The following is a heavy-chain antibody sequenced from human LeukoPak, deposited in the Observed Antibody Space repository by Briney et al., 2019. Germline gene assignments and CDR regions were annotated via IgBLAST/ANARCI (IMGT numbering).Heavy chain of an antibody. CDR3: ARGLELIGY. Sequence: SETLSLTCAVYGGSFSGYYWSWIRQPPGKGLEWIGEINHSGSTNYNPSLKSRVTISVDTSKNQFSLKLSSVTAADTAVYYCARGLELIGYWGQGTTVTVSS. CDR2: INHSGST. D-gene: IGHD1-7*01. CDR1: GGSFSGYY. V-gene: IGHV4-34*01. J-gene: IGHJ6*02.